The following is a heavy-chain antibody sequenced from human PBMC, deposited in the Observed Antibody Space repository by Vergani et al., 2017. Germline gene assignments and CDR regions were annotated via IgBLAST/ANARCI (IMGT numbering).Heavy chain of an antibody. D-gene: IGHD3-3*01. Sequence: QVQLVQSGAEVKRPGASVKVSCKASGYTFTSYAMNWVRQAPGQGLEWMGWINTNTGNPTYAQGFTGRFVFSLDTSVSTAYLQISSLKAEDTAVYYCASGAPYYDFWSGXYFGSDRSVFDPWGQG. V-gene: IGHV7-4-1*02. CDR3: ASGAPYYDFWSGXYFGSDRSVFDP. CDR1: GYTFTSYA. J-gene: IGHJ5*02. CDR2: INTNTGNP.